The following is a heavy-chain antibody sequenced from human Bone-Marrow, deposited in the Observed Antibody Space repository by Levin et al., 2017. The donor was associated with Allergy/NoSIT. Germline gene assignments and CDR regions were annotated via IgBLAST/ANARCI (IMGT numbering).Heavy chain of an antibody. CDR1: GFIVNDHY. V-gene: IGHV3-66*01. CDR2: IYSGERT. D-gene: IGHD1-14*01. J-gene: IGHJ5*02. CDR3: ARGPRIGNARGWFDP. Sequence: GGSLRLSCAASGFIVNDHYMTWVRQAPGKGLECVSVIYSGERTFYSDSVKGRFTISRDNSNNTLYLQMNSLRVDDTAIYYCARGPRIGNARGWFDPWGQGILVTVSS.